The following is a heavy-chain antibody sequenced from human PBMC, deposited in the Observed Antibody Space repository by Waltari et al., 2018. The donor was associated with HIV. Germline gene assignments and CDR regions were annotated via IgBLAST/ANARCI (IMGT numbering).Heavy chain of an antibody. CDR1: GGSISSNNYF. D-gene: IGHD3-16*01. J-gene: IGHJ6*02. Sequence: QLKLQESGPGRVTPSETLSLTCPVSGGSISSNNYFWAWIRQPPGRGLGWVATIYYSGSTYYNASLKSRVTTSVDTSKNQFSLQLTSVTAADTAIYYCARQSRALGESNHYYYGLDVWGQGTTVAVSS. CDR2: IYYSGST. V-gene: IGHV4-39*01. CDR3: ARQSRALGESNHYYYGLDV.